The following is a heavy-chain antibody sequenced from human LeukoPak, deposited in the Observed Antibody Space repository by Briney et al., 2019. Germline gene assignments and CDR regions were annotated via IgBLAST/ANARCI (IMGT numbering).Heavy chain of an antibody. V-gene: IGHV1-46*01. CDR3: AREVCSSTSCYSALDY. J-gene: IGHJ4*02. Sequence: ASVKVSCKASGYTFTSYYMHWVRQAPGQGLEWMGIINPSGGSTSYAQKFQGRVTMTRDMSTSTIYMELSSLRSEDTAVYYCAREVCSSTSCYSALDYWGQGTLVTVSS. D-gene: IGHD2-2*02. CDR2: INPSGGST. CDR1: GYTFTSYY.